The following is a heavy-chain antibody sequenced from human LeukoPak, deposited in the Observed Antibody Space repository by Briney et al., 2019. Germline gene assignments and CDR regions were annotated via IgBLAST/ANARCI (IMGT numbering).Heavy chain of an antibody. Sequence: PSETLSLTCTVSGGSISSYYWSWIRQLPGKGLEWIGYICYSGSTNYNPSLKSRVTISVDTSKNQFPLKLSSVTAADTAVYYCARSWAYALGYYYYMDVWGKGTTVTVSS. J-gene: IGHJ6*03. CDR3: ARSWAYALGYYYYMDV. V-gene: IGHV4-59*01. CDR2: ICYSGST. D-gene: IGHD2-2*01. CDR1: GGSISSYY.